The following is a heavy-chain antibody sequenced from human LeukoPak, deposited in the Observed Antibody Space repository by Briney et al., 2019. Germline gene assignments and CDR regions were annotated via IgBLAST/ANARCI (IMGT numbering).Heavy chain of an antibody. V-gene: IGHV4-59*01. D-gene: IGHD3-22*01. J-gene: IGHJ4*02. Sequence: SETLSLTCTVSGGSISSYYWNWIRQSPGKGLEWIGYIYYSGSTNYNPSLKSRVTISVDTSKNQFSLKLSSVTAADTAVYYCARNWDSSGYCDYWGQGTLVTVSS. CDR3: ARNWDSSGYCDY. CDR1: GGSISSYY. CDR2: IYYSGST.